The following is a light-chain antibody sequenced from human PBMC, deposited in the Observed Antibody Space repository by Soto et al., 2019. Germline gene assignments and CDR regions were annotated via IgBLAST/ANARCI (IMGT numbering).Light chain of an antibody. Sequence: QSALTQPGSVSGSPGHSVTLSCTGTRSDVGGYNYISWYQHHPGKAPKVMIYDVSKRPSGVPDRFSGSKSGNTVSLNISGLQAEDEADYYFGSYAGRNPWVFGGGTKVTVI. J-gene: IGLJ2*01. CDR3: GSYAGRNPWV. V-gene: IGLV2-11*01. CDR1: RSDVGGYNY. CDR2: DVS.